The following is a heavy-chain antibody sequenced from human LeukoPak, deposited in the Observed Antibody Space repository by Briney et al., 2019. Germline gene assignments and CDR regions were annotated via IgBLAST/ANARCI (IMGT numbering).Heavy chain of an antibody. J-gene: IGHJ6*03. CDR3: ATIINITMIDNYYMDV. CDR1: GGSMSPYY. Sequence: SETLSLTCTVSGGSMSPYYWSWIRQPPGKGLEWIGYIYYRGSTTYNPSLKTRVTMSVDTSNNQFSLILSSVTAADTAVYYCATIINITMIDNYYMDVWGKGTTVTVSS. CDR2: IYYRGST. V-gene: IGHV4-59*01. D-gene: IGHD3-22*01.